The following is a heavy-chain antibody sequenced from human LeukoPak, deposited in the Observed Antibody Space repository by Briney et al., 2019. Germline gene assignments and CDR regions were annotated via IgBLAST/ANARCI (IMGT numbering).Heavy chain of an antibody. CDR3: ARVNGYGSGSYYLLVH. D-gene: IGHD3-10*01. Sequence: ASVKVSCKASGYTFTSYYLHWVRQAPGQGLEWMGIINPSGGSTSYAQKFQGRVTMTRDTSTSTVYMELSSLRSEDTAVYYCARVNGYGSGSYYLLVHWGQGTLVTVSS. CDR1: GYTFTSYY. J-gene: IGHJ4*02. V-gene: IGHV1-46*01. CDR2: INPSGGST.